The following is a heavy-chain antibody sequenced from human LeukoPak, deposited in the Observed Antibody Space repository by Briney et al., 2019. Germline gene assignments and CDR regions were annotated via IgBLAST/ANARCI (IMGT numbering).Heavy chain of an antibody. CDR3: ARVRSSSWYDY. CDR1: GFTFSSYW. CDR2: INSDGSST. D-gene: IGHD6-13*01. Sequence: SGGSLRLSCAVSGFTFSSYWMYWVRQAPGKGLVWVSRINSDGSSTVYADSVKGRFTISRDNAKNTLYLQMNSLRVEDTAVYYCARVRSSSWYDYWGQGALVTVSS. V-gene: IGHV3-74*01. J-gene: IGHJ4*02.